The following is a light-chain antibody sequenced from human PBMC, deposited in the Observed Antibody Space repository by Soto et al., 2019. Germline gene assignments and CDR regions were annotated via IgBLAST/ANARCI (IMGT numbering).Light chain of an antibody. CDR2: DAS. Sequence: EIVLSQSPATLSLSPGEGATLSCEASQTVYSGYLAWYQQKPGLAPRLLIYDASTRATGIPDRFSGSGSGTDYTLTISRLEPEDFAVYYCQQYGNAPITFGQGTRLEIK. V-gene: IGKV3D-20*01. CDR1: QTVYSGY. CDR3: QQYGNAPIT. J-gene: IGKJ5*01.